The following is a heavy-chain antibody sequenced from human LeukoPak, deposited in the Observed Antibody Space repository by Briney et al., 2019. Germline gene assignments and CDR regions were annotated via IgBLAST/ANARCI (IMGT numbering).Heavy chain of an antibody. CDR3: ARDGLSLYCSGGNCYGAFDI. D-gene: IGHD2-15*01. V-gene: IGHV3-21*01. CDR1: GFTFSSYS. Sequence: PGGSLRLSCAASGFTFSSYSMNWVRQAPGKGLEWVSSISSSSSYIYYADSVKGRFTISRDNAKNSLYLQMNSLRAEDTAVYYCARDGLSLYCSGGNCYGAFDIWGQGTMVIVSS. CDR2: ISSSSSYI. J-gene: IGHJ3*02.